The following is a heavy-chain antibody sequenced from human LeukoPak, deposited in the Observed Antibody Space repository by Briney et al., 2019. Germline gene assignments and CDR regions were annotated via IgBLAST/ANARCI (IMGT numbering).Heavy chain of an antibody. CDR2: IKQDGSEK. Sequence: SGGSLRLSCAASGFTFSSYWMSWVRQAPGKGLEWVANIKQDGSEKYYVDSVKGRFTISRDNAKNSLYLQMNSLRAEDTAVYYCARDRAFLVPAHSYYFDYWGQGTLVTVSS. CDR3: ARDRAFLVPAHSYYFDY. V-gene: IGHV3-7*01. J-gene: IGHJ4*02. D-gene: IGHD2-2*01. CDR1: GFTFSSYW.